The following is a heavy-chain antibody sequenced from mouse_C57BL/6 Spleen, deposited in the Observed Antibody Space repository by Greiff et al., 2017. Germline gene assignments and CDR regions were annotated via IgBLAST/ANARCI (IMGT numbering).Heavy chain of an antibody. CDR1: GYSFTGYF. Sequence: EVQLVESGPELVKPGDSVKISCKASGYSFTGYFMNWVMQSHGKSLEWIGRINPYNGDTFYNQKFKGKATLTVDKSSSTAHMELRSLTSEDSAVYYCARGDYYGSSYWYFDVWGTGTTVTVSS. CDR2: INPYNGDT. D-gene: IGHD1-1*01. CDR3: ARGDYYGSSYWYFDV. V-gene: IGHV1-20*01. J-gene: IGHJ1*03.